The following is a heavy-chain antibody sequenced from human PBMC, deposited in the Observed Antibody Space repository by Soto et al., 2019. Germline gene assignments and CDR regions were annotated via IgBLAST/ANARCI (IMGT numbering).Heavy chain of an antibody. CDR1: GGSISSYY. CDR3: AREGPNGDYVDY. CDR2: IYYSGST. J-gene: IGHJ4*02. D-gene: IGHD4-17*01. V-gene: IGHV4-59*01. Sequence: PSETLSLTCTVSGGSISSYYWSWIRQPPGKGLEWIGYIYYSGSTNYNPSLKSRVTISVDTSKNQFSLKLSSVTAADTAVYYCAREGPNGDYVDYWGQGTLVTVSS.